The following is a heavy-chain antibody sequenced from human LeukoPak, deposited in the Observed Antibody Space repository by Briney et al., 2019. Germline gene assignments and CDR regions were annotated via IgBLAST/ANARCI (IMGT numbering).Heavy chain of an antibody. V-gene: IGHV1-18*01. Sequence: ASVKVSCKASGYTFTSYGISWVRQAPGQGLEWMGWISAYNGNTNYAQKLQGRVTMTTDTSTSIAYMELRSLRSDDTAVYYCARVGITMVRGVITPDWFDPWGQGTLVTVSS. D-gene: IGHD3-10*01. J-gene: IGHJ5*02. CDR1: GYTFTSYG. CDR3: ARVGITMVRGVITPDWFDP. CDR2: ISAYNGNT.